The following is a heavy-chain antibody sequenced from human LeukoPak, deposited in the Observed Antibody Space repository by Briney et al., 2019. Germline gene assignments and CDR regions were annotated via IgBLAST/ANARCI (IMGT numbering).Heavy chain of an antibody. CDR2: VYHSGTT. CDR1: GFTFSSYE. V-gene: IGHV4-4*02. J-gene: IGHJ6*03. Sequence: PGGSLRLSCAASGFTFSSYEMNWVRQAPGKGLEWIGEVYHSGTTKVNPSLKSRVTMSVDSSKSQFSLNLNSVTAADTAVYYCARMFIKAVGTHYYFYMDVWGKGTTVTVSS. CDR3: ARMFIKAVGTHYYFYMDV. D-gene: IGHD1-1*01.